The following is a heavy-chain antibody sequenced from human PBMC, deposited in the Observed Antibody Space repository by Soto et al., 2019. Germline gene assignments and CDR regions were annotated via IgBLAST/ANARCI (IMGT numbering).Heavy chain of an antibody. CDR2: INHSGST. J-gene: IGHJ3*02. V-gene: IGHV4-34*01. CDR3: ARVHSSSLDAFDI. CDR1: GGSFSGYY. Sequence: SETLSLTCAVYGGSFSGYYWSWIRQPPGKGLEWIGEINHSGSTNYNPSLKSRVTISVDTSKNQFSLKLSSVTAADTAVYYCARVHSSSLDAFDIWGQGTMVTVSS. D-gene: IGHD6-13*01.